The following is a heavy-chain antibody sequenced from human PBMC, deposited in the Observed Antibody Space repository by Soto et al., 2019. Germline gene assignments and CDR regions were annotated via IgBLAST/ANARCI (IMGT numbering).Heavy chain of an antibody. V-gene: IGHV1-3*01. Sequence: ASVKVSCKASGYTFTNYAMHWVRQAPGQRLEWMGWINAGNGNTKYSQKFQGRVTITRDTSASTAYMELNALRPEDTAVYYCARDSYYHSSSGYYVFDYWGQGTLVTVSS. D-gene: IGHD3-22*01. CDR3: ARDSYYHSSSGYYVFDY. CDR2: INAGNGNT. CDR1: GYTFTNYA. J-gene: IGHJ4*02.